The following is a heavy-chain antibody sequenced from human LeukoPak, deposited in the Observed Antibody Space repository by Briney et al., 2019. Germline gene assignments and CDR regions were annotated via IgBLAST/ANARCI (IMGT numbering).Heavy chain of an antibody. CDR1: GFTFSSYG. D-gene: IGHD3-22*01. Sequence: GGTLRLSCVASGFTFSSYGMSWVRQAPGKGLEWVSAISGSSGSTYYADSVKGRFTISRDNSKNTLYLQMNSLRAEDTAVYYCAKVKDYYDSSGCFDYWGQGTLVTVSS. V-gene: IGHV3-23*01. J-gene: IGHJ4*02. CDR2: ISGSSGST. CDR3: AKVKDYYDSSGCFDY.